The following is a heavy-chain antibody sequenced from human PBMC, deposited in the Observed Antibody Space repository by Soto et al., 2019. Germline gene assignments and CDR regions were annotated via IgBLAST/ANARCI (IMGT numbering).Heavy chain of an antibody. CDR2: ISYSGST. CDR3: AREWSISVAAPGY. V-gene: IGHV4-59*01. CDR1: GASISTYY. J-gene: IGHJ4*02. Sequence: SETLSLTCTVSGASISTYYWSWIRQPPGKGLEWIGYISYSGSTNYNPSLKSRVTISFDASKNEISLQVRSATAADAAVYYCAREWSISVAAPGYWGQGTLVTVSS. D-gene: IGHD6-19*01.